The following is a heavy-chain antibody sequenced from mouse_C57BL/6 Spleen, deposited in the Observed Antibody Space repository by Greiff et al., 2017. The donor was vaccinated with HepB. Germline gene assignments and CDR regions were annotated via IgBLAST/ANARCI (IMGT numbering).Heavy chain of an antibody. CDR3: ARREITTVVEWYCDV. V-gene: IGHV1-53*01. D-gene: IGHD1-1*01. CDR2: INPSNGGT. CDR1: GYTFTSYW. J-gene: IGHJ1*03. Sequence: QVQLQQPGTELVKPGASVKLSCKASGYTFTSYWMHWVKQRPGQGLEWIGNINPSNGGTNYNEKFKSKATLTVDKSSSTAYMQLSSLTSEDSAVYDCARREITTVVEWYCDVWGTGTTVTVSS.